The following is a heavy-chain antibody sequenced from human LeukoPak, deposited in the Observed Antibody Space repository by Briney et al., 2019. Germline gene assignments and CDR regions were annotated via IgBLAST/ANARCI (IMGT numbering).Heavy chain of an antibody. Sequence: GGSLRLSCAASGFTFSSYSMNWVRQAPGKGLGWVSSISSSSSYIYYADSVKGRFTISRDNAKNSLYLQMNSLRAEDTAVYYCAREFGYCSGGSCYSFGYYFDYWGQGTLVTVSS. D-gene: IGHD2-15*01. CDR2: ISSSSSYI. CDR1: GFTFSSYS. CDR3: AREFGYCSGGSCYSFGYYFDY. J-gene: IGHJ4*02. V-gene: IGHV3-21*01.